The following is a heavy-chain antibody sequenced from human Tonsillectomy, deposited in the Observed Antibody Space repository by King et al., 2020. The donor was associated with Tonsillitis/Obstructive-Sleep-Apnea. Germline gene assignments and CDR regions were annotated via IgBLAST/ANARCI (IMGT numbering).Heavy chain of an antibody. Sequence: VQLQESGPGLVKPSETLSLTCTVSGGSISSSSYYWGWIRQPPGQGLEWIGSMYYSGRTYYNPSLKSRVTISADTSKNQFSLKLSSVTAADTAVYYCARLHHYYDSSGYYQFDSWGQGKLVTVSS. D-gene: IGHD3-22*01. CDR2: MYYSGRT. J-gene: IGHJ4*02. V-gene: IGHV4-39*01. CDR3: ARLHHYYDSSGYYQFDS. CDR1: GGSISSSSYY.